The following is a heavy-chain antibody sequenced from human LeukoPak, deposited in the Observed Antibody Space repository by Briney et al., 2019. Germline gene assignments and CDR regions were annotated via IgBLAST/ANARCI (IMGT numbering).Heavy chain of an antibody. CDR2: IYYSGST. CDR1: GGSISSSSYY. J-gene: IGHJ4*02. D-gene: IGHD3-10*01. Sequence: SETLSLTCTVSGGSISSSSYYWGWIRQPPGKGLEWIGSIYYSGSTYYNPSLKSRVTISVDTSKNQFSLKLSSVTAADTAVYYCARAHRWFGELSPHSFDYWGQGTLVTVSS. CDR3: ARAHRWFGELSPHSFDY. V-gene: IGHV4-39*07.